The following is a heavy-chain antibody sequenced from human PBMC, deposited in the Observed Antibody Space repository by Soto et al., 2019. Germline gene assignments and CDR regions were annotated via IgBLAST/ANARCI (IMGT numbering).Heavy chain of an antibody. Sequence: ASVKVSCKASGYTFTSYYMHWVRQAPGQGLEWMGIINPSGGSTSYAQKFQGRATMTRDTSTSTVYMELSSLRSEDTAVYYCARDMGGPHYYYYGMDVWGQGTTVTVSS. D-gene: IGHD1-26*01. J-gene: IGHJ6*02. CDR2: INPSGGST. V-gene: IGHV1-46*01. CDR1: GYTFTSYY. CDR3: ARDMGGPHYYYYGMDV.